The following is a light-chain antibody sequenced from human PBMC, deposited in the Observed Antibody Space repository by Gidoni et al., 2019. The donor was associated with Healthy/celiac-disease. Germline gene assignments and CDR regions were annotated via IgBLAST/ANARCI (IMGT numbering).Light chain of an antibody. J-gene: IGKJ2*01. CDR2: GAS. Sequence: DIVLTQSTGTLSLSPGERATLSCRASQSVSSSSLAWYQQNPGQAPRLLIDGASSRATGIPDRFSGSGSGTDITLTISRLEPEDFAVYSCQQYAGSPRTFGQGTKLEIK. CDR3: QQYAGSPRT. V-gene: IGKV3-20*01. CDR1: QSVSSSS.